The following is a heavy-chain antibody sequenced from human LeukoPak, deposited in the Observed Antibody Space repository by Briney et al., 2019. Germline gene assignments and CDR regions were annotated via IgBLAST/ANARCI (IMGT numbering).Heavy chain of an antibody. Sequence: ASDPVPYMASGYRFTDYYMHWVRQAPGQGLAWVGWINLNNGGTNYEQKFQGRVTITGDTSISTAYMELRRLISDDTAVYYCARDSFGSESYYKYWGQGTLVTVSS. CDR2: INLNNGGT. D-gene: IGHD3-10*01. J-gene: IGHJ4*02. CDR3: ARDSFGSESYYKY. CDR1: GYRFTDYY. V-gene: IGHV1-2*02.